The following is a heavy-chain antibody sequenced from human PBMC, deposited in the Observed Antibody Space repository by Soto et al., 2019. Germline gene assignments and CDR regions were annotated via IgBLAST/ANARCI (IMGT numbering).Heavy chain of an antibody. CDR1: GGCISSSSYY. CDR2: IYYSGST. V-gene: IGHV4-39*01. Sequence: ETLSLTCTVSGGCISSSSYYWGWIRQPPGKGLEWIGSIYYSGSTYYNPSLKSRVTISVDTSKNQFSLKPSSVTAADTAVYYCARHGKESIRYSYYGKDGWGQGTTVTVAS. CDR3: ARHGKESIRYSYYGKDG. J-gene: IGHJ6*02.